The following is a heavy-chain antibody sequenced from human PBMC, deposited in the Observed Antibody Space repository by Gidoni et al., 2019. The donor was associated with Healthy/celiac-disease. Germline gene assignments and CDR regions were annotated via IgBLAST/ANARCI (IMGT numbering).Heavy chain of an antibody. V-gene: IGHV3-33*01. J-gene: IGHJ6*02. Sequence: HVQLVESGGGVVQPGRSLRLSCAAAGFTFSSAGMHWVRQAPGKGLEWVAGIWYDGSNKYYADSVKGRFTISRDNSKNTLYLQMNSLRAEDTAAYYCAREDGDYDGDYYYYYGMDVWGQGTTVTVSS. CDR3: AREDGDYDGDYYYYYGMDV. CDR2: IWYDGSNK. CDR1: GFTFSSAG. D-gene: IGHD4-17*01.